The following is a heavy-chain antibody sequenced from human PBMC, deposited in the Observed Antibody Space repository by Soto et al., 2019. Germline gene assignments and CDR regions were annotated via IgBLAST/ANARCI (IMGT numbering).Heavy chain of an antibody. J-gene: IGHJ4*02. CDR2: ILHTGGT. Sequence: PSETLSLTGAVSGGSISGGCFSWSWIRQPPGKGLEWIGYILHTGGTQYNPSLKSRVYMSVDKSKNQFSLHLTSVTAADTAVYYWARLKFGDGFDYLGQRDLLAVSP. CDR3: ARLKFGDGFDY. D-gene: IGHD3-10*01. V-gene: IGHV4-30-2*01. CDR1: GGSISGGCFS.